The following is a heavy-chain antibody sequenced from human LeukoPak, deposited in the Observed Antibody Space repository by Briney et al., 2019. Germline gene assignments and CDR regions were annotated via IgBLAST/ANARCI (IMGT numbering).Heavy chain of an antibody. Sequence: SQTLSLTCTVSAASTSIHYGSWIRQPAEKGLEWIGYVYYTGSTNYNPSPKSQVTISLDTSKNQIRLKLSSVTAAETAVYFCARDGRDHYDSRGYLGSFDAWGEGDLVTVSS. V-gene: IGHV4-59*11. D-gene: IGHD3-22*01. CDR2: VYYTGST. J-gene: IGHJ4*02. CDR1: AASTSIHY. CDR3: ARDGRDHYDSRGYLGSFDA.